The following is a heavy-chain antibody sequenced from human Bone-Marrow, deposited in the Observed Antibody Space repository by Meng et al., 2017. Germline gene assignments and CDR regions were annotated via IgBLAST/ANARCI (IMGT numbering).Heavy chain of an antibody. CDR2: MNPNSGNT. Sequence: QVQLVQSGAEVKKPGASVKVACKAAGNTFTSYDINWVRQATGQGLEWMGWMNPNSGNTGYAQKFQGRVTMTRNTSISTAYMELSSLRSEDTAVYYCARARYYDFWSGYYYYYGMDVWGQGTTVTVSS. V-gene: IGHV1-8*01. J-gene: IGHJ6*02. CDR1: GNTFTSYD. CDR3: ARARYYDFWSGYYYYYGMDV. D-gene: IGHD3-3*01.